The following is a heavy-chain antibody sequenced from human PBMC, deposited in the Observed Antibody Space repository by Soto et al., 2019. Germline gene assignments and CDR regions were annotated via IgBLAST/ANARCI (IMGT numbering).Heavy chain of an antibody. Sequence: SVKVSCKASGGTFSSYAISWVRQAPGQGLEWMGGIIPIFGTANYAQKFQGRVTITADESTSTAYMELSSLRSEDTAVYYCARGTKYQLLWGFDPWGQGTLVTVSS. V-gene: IGHV1-69*13. CDR3: ARGTKYQLLWGFDP. CDR1: GGTFSSYA. CDR2: IIPIFGTA. J-gene: IGHJ5*02. D-gene: IGHD2-2*01.